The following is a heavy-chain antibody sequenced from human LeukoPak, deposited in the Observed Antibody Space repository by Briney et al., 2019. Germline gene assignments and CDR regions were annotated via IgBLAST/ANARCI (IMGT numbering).Heavy chain of an antibody. D-gene: IGHD3-3*01. CDR1: GFTFSSYG. J-gene: IGHJ4*02. CDR3: ARGQAVLRFLEWLSNIDY. Sequence: PGGSLRLSCAASGFTFSSYGMHWVRQAPGKGLEWVAVISYDGSNKYYADSVKGRFTISRDNSKNTLYLQMNSLRAEDTAVYYCARGQAVLRFLEWLSNIDYWGQGTLVTVSS. V-gene: IGHV3-30*03. CDR2: ISYDGSNK.